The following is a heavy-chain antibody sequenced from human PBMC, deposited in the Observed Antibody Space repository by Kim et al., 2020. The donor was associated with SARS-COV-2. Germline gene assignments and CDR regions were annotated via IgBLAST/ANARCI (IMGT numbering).Heavy chain of an antibody. V-gene: IGHV3-30*04. CDR2: ISYDGSNK. CDR1: GFTFSSYA. J-gene: IGHJ5*02. D-gene: IGHD3-10*01. Sequence: GGSLRLSCAASGFTFSSYAMHWVRQAPGKGLEWVAVISYDGSNKYYADSVKGRFTISRDYSKNTLYLQMNSLRAEDTAVYYCAGDSHCDYVSGTQGWFDP. CDR3: AGDSHCDYVSGTQGWFDP.